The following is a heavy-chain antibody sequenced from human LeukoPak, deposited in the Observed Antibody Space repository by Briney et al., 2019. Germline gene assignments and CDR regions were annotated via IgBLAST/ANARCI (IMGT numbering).Heavy chain of an antibody. D-gene: IGHD6-13*01. CDR2: ISGSGGST. V-gene: IGHV3-23*01. CDR1: GFTFSSYA. CDR3: AKDMGAYSSSWLLY. Sequence: GGSLRLSCAASGFTFSSYAMSWVRQAPGKGLEWVSAISGSGGSTYYADSVKGRFTISRDNSKNTLYLQMNSLRAEDTAVYYCAKDMGAYSSSWLLYCGQGTLVTVSS. J-gene: IGHJ4*02.